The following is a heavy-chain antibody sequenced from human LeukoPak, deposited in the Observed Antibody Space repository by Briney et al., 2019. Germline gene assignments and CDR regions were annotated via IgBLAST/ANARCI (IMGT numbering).Heavy chain of an antibody. CDR1: GGSISSHY. J-gene: IGHJ4*02. CDR3: ARTFYGGPWAGFYLDY. Sequence: SDTLSLTCTVSGGSISSHYWSWIRQPPGKGLEWLGYVSHTGGTNYNPSLKSRLTTSADTSKNQFFLKLTSVTAADTAVYYCARTFYGGPWAGFYLDYWGQGALVTVSP. V-gene: IGHV4-59*08. D-gene: IGHD4-23*01. CDR2: VSHTGGT.